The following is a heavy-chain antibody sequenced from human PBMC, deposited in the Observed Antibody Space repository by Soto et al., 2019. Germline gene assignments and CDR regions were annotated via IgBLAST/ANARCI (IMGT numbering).Heavy chain of an antibody. CDR2: ISGSCGST. CDR1: GFTFSSYA. CDR3: AKQPSSGWYVERLFDY. D-gene: IGHD6-19*01. Sequence: EVQLLDSGGGLVQPGGSLRLSCAASGFTFSSYAMSWIRQAPGKGLEWVSAISGSCGSTYYAVSVKGRFTISKDNSKHPLQLQINSLRAEDTAVYYCAKQPSSGWYVERLFDYWGQGTLVTVSA. V-gene: IGHV3-23*01. J-gene: IGHJ4*02.